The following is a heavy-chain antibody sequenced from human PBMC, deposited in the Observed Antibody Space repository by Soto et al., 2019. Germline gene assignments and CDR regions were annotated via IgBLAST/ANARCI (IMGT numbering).Heavy chain of an antibody. CDR1: GFTFSSYG. V-gene: IGHV3-30*18. CDR2: ISYDGSNK. D-gene: IGHD5-18*01. J-gene: IGHJ5*02. Sequence: PGGSLRLSCAASGFTFSSYGMHWVRQAPGKGLEWVAVISYDGSNKYYADSVKGRFTISRDNSKNTLYLQMNSLRAEDTAVYYCAKDFLSLEVTPGINWFDPWGQGTLVTVSS. CDR3: AKDFLSLEVTPGINWFDP.